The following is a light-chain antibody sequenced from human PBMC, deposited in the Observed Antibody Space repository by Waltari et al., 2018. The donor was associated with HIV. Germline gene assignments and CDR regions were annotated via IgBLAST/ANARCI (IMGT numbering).Light chain of an antibody. J-gene: IGLJ3*02. CDR3: SSYTTTTTIV. CDR1: HSDVGGYNF. CDR2: EVT. Sequence: QSALTQPASVSGSPGQSITISCTGTHSDVGGYNFVSWYQQHPGKAPKLLIYEVTHRPSGISYRFSGSKSGNTASMTISGLQAEDEADYYCSSYTTTTTIVFGGGTKVTVL. V-gene: IGLV2-14*01.